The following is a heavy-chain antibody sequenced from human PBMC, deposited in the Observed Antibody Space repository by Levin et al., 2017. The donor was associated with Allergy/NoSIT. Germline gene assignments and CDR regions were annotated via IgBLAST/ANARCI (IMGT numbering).Heavy chain of an antibody. V-gene: IGHV3-23*01. CDR3: AKDAVVAPGASMGWFDP. CDR1: GFTFDLYA. Sequence: ETLSLTCAASGFTFDLYATSWVRQAPGKGLEWVSAITGSGTTTYYADSVKGRFTISRDNSKNRLYLQMKTLRAEDSAIYFCAKDAVVAPGASMGWFDPWGPGTLVTVSS. D-gene: IGHD2-2*01. J-gene: IGHJ5*02. CDR2: ITGSGTTT.